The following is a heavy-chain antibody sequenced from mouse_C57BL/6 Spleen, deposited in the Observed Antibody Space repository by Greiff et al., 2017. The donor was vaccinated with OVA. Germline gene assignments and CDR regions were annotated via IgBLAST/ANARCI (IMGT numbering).Heavy chain of an antibody. V-gene: IGHV1-82*01. Sequence: VQLQQSGPELVKPGASVKISCKASGYAFSSSWMNWVKQRPGKGLEWIGRIYPGDGDTNYNGKFKGKATLTADKASSTAYMQLRSLTSEDSAVYCCASSWGYAYDPWFAYWGQGTLVTVSA. CDR2: IYPGDGDT. CDR1: GYAFSSSW. D-gene: IGHD2-2*01. CDR3: ASSWGYAYDPWFAY. J-gene: IGHJ3*01.